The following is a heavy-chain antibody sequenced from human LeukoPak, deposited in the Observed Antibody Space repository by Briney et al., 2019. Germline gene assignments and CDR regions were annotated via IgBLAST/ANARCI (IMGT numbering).Heavy chain of an antibody. V-gene: IGHV3-11*01. Sequence: GGSLRLSCAASGFTFSDYYMSWIRQAPGKGLEWVSYISSSGSTIYYADSVKGRFTNSRDNAKNSLYLQMNSLRAEDTAVYYCARARYYGSGSLDAFDIWGQGTMDTVSS. CDR3: ARARYYGSGSLDAFDI. CDR2: ISSSGSTI. D-gene: IGHD3-10*01. CDR1: GFTFSDYY. J-gene: IGHJ3*02.